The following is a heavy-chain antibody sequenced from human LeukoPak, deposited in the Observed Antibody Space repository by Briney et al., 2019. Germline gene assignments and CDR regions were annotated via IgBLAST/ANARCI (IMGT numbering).Heavy chain of an antibody. CDR1: GFTFSSYA. J-gene: IGHJ4*02. CDR3: AKLGSKDPTYYYGSGSYSGY. V-gene: IGHV3-23*01. CDR2: ISGSGGST. Sequence: PGGSLRLSCAASGFTFSSYAMSWVRQAPGKGLEWVSAISGSGGSTYYADSVKGRFTISRDNSKNTLYLQMNSLRAEDTAVYYCAKLGSKDPTYYYGSGSYSGYWGQGTLVTVSS. D-gene: IGHD3-10*01.